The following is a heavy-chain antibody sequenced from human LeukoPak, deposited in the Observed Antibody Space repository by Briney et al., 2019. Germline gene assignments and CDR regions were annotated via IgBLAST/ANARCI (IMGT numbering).Heavy chain of an antibody. Sequence: GGSLRLSCTTSGFTFGDYAMSWVRQAPGKGLEWVANIKQDGSEKYYVDSVKGRFTISRDNAKNSLYLQMNSLRAEDTAVYYCARHRTASDYWGQGTLVTVSS. CDR3: ARHRTASDY. D-gene: IGHD3-16*02. J-gene: IGHJ4*02. V-gene: IGHV3-7*01. CDR2: IKQDGSEK. CDR1: GFTFGDYA.